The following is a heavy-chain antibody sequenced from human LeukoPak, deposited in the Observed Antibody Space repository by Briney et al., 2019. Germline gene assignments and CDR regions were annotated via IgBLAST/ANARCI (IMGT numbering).Heavy chain of an antibody. CDR1: GGSLSGYY. D-gene: IGHD6-13*01. Sequence: PETLSLTCTVYGGSLSGYYWSWIRQSPEKGLEWMGEINHSGITNYNPSLKSRVTMSTDTSKNQFSLHLNSVTPEDTAVYYCAGSHSSTWYPDCWGQGTLVTVSS. J-gene: IGHJ4*02. CDR3: AGSHSSTWYPDC. V-gene: IGHV4-34*01. CDR2: INHSGIT.